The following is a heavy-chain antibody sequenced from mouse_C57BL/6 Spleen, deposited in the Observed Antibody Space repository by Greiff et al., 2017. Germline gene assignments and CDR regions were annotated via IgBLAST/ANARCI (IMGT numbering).Heavy chain of an antibody. J-gene: IGHJ1*03. CDR1: GFTFSNYW. D-gene: IGHD2-4*01. CDR3: TIYYDYDYWYFDV. Sequence: DVMLVESGGGLVQPGGSMKLSCVASGFTFSNYWMNWVRQSPEKGLEWVAQIRLKSDNYATHYAESVKGRFTISRDDSKSSVYLQMNNLRAEDTGIYYCTIYYDYDYWYFDVWGTGTTVTVSS. V-gene: IGHV6-3*01. CDR2: IRLKSDNYAT.